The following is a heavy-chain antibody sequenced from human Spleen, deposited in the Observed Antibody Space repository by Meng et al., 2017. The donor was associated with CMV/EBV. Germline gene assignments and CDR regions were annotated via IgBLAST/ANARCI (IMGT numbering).Heavy chain of an antibody. CDR1: GGSISSSSYY. CDR3: AKGDGQWLVRWFDP. J-gene: IGHJ5*02. CDR2: ISGSGGST. D-gene: IGHD6-19*01. V-gene: IGHV3-23*01. Sequence: ETLSLTCTVSGGSISSSSYYWGWVRQAPGKGLEWVSAISGSGGSTYYADSVKGRFTISRDNSKNTLYLQMNSLRTEDTAVYYCAKGDGQWLVRWFDPWGQGTLVTVSS.